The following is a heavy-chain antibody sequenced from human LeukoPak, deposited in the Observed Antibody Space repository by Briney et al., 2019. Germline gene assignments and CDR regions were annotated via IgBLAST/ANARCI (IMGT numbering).Heavy chain of an antibody. D-gene: IGHD6-19*01. Sequence: GGSLRLSCTDSGFTFSMYRMSWVRQAPGKGLEWLASIKPDGSAAIYVDSMKGRFTISRDNAKNSLYLQMNSLTVEDTAVYYCATHSDWRFDFWGQGTLVTVSS. J-gene: IGHJ4*02. CDR3: ATHSDWRFDF. CDR1: GFTFSMYR. CDR2: IKPDGSAA. V-gene: IGHV3-7*01.